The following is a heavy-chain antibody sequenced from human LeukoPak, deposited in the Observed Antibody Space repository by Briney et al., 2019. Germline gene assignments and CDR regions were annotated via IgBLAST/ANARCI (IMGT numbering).Heavy chain of an antibody. CDR2: ISSDATDK. D-gene: IGHD3-9*01. CDR3: AKLGQIRHFDFVNWFDS. J-gene: IGHJ5*01. CDR1: GFTFSRFA. V-gene: IGHV3-30*18. Sequence: GGSRRLSCVASGFTFSRFAIHWVRQAPGKGPEWVSLISSDATDKYYADSVKGRFTISRDNSRNTLYLQMNSLRAEDTAVYYCAKLGQIRHFDFVNWFDSWGQGTLVIVSS.